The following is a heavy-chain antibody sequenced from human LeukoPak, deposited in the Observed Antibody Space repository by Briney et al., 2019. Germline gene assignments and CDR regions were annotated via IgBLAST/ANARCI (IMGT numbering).Heavy chain of an antibody. CDR1: GGSINNSY. D-gene: IGHD3-10*01. J-gene: IGHJ5*02. CDR3: ARGDGFGEPTEVGFDP. CDR2: IYYSGST. V-gene: IGHV4-59*01. Sequence: KPSETLSLTCTVSGGSINNSYWTWIRQPPGKGLEWIGHIYYSGSTNYSPSLKSRVTISVDTSKNQFSLKLSSVTAADTAVYYCARGDGFGEPTEVGFDPWGQGTLVTVSS.